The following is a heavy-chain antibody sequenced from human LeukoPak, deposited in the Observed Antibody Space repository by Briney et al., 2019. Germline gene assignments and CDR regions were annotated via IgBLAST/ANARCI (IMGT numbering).Heavy chain of an antibody. CDR2: ISHDGSNK. CDR3: ARSNDSSGYLFFDY. V-gene: IGHV3-30*01. D-gene: IGHD3-22*01. CDR1: GFTFSSYA. Sequence: GGSLRLSCTASGFTFSSYAMHWVRQAPGKGLVWVAVISHDGSNKYYADSVKGRFTISRDNSKNTLYLQMNSLRAEDTAVYYCARSNDSSGYLFFDYWGQGTLVTVSS. J-gene: IGHJ4*02.